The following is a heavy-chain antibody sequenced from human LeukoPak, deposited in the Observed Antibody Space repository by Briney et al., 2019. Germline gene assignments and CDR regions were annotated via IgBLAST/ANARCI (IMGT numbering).Heavy chain of an antibody. CDR3: AADSNYYDSSGYYYLQGRWFDP. V-gene: IGHV1-2*02. D-gene: IGHD3-22*01. CDR1: GYTFTGYY. Sequence: VASVKVSCKASGYTFTGYYMHWVRQAPGQGLEWMGWINPNSGGTNYAQKFQGRVTMTRDTSISTAYMELSRLRSDDTAVYYCAADSNYYDSSGYYYLQGRWFDPWGQGTLVTVSS. CDR2: INPNSGGT. J-gene: IGHJ5*02.